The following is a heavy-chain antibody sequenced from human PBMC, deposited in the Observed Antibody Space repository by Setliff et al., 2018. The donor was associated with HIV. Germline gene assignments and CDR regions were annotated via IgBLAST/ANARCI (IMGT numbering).Heavy chain of an antibody. V-gene: IGHV1-2*06. Sequence: ASVKVSCKAIGYMILGYKMSWVRQAPGQGLEWIGRISPDNGAAEYAPKFQGRVRMTLDTSISTAYLESPRLTSDDAAVYYCARPRVFDSFDVWGQGTLVTVSS. CDR3: ARPRVFDSFDV. CDR1: GYMILGYK. CDR2: ISPDNGAA. J-gene: IGHJ3*01.